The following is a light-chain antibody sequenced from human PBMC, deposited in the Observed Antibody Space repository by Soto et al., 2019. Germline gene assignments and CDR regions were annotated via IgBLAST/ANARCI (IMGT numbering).Light chain of an antibody. CDR2: GAS. Sequence: EVVLTQSPGTLSLSPGDRATLSCRASQSVSSTYLAWFQQKPGQAPRLLIFGASTRATGIPDRFSGSGSGTDFTLTISRLEPEDSAVYYCQRYGSSPVTFGGGTKVEIK. V-gene: IGKV3-20*01. CDR3: QRYGSSPVT. CDR1: QSVSSTY. J-gene: IGKJ4*01.